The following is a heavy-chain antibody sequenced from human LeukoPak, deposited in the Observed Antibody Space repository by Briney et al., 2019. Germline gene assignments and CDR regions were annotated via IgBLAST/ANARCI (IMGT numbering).Heavy chain of an antibody. V-gene: IGHV3-7*01. CDR3: AREKSDCSGGSCYSVFDY. D-gene: IGHD2-15*01. Sequence: GGSLRLSCAASGFTFSSYWMSWVRQAPGKGLEWVANVKQDGSEKYYVDSVKGRFTISRDNAKNSLYLQMNSLRAEDTAVYYCAREKSDCSGGSCYSVFDYWGQGTLVTVSS. J-gene: IGHJ4*02. CDR2: VKQDGSEK. CDR1: GFTFSSYW.